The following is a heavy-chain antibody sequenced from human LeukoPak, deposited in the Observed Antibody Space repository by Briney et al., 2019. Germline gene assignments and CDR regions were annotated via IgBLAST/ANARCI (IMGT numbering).Heavy chain of an antibody. CDR3: AKSGDWRAGGYFQH. Sequence: GGSLRVSCAASGFTFDDYAMHWVRQAPGKGLEWVSGISWNSGSIGYADSVKGRFTISRDNAKNSLYLQMNSLRAEDTALYYCAKSGDWRAGGYFQHWGQGTLVTVSS. CDR2: ISWNSGSI. J-gene: IGHJ1*01. V-gene: IGHV3-9*01. D-gene: IGHD2-21*02. CDR1: GFTFDDYA.